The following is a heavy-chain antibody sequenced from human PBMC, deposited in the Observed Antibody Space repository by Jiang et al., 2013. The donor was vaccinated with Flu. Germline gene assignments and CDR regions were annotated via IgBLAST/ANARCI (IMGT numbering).Heavy chain of an antibody. J-gene: IGHJ4*02. CDR1: GDSVSSNSAA. CDR2: TYYRSKWYN. CDR3: ARMDIAPRVSDRSFRF. V-gene: IGHV6-1*01. Sequence: SQTLSLTCAISGDSVSSNSAAWNWIRQSPSRGLEWLGRTYYRSKWYNDYAISVKSRITINSDTSKNQFSLQLNSVTPEDTAVYYCARMDIAPRVSDRSFRFWGQGALVTVSS. D-gene: IGHD6-6*01.